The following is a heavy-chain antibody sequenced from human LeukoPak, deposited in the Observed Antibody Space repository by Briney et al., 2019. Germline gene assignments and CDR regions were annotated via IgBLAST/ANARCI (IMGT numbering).Heavy chain of an antibody. CDR1: GGTFSSYA. Sequence: SVKVSCKASGGTFSSYAISWVRQAPGQGLEWMGGIIPIFGTANYAQKFQGRVTITADKSTSTAYMELSRLRSDDTAVYYCAREGDGIAAAGTVYWFDPWGQGTLVTVSS. J-gene: IGHJ5*02. D-gene: IGHD6-13*01. CDR3: AREGDGIAAAGTVYWFDP. V-gene: IGHV1-69*06. CDR2: IIPIFGTA.